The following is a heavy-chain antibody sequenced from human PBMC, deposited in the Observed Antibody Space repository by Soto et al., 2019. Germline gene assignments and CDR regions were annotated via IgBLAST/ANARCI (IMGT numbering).Heavy chain of an antibody. CDR1: GFTFTSYA. V-gene: IGHV1-18*01. D-gene: IGHD3-16*01. CDR3: ARDFTGWPPDGVDS. CDR2: ISAYNGNT. Sequence: QVHLVQSGAEVKMPGASVKVSCKASGFTFTSYAFTWVRQAPGQGLEWMGGISAYNGNTNYARNFRGRVTMTTDSSTSTVYMELGSLTSDATAVYFCARDFTGWPPDGVDSWGQGTLVSVSA. J-gene: IGHJ4*02.